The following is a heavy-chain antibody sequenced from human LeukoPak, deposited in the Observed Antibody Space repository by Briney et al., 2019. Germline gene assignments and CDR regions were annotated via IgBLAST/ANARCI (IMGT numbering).Heavy chain of an antibody. V-gene: IGHV3-48*04. CDR1: VHPLRSYS. CDR2: ISSGSSTI. Sequence: GGPLSLSCGASVHPLRSYSVNGVRDARGGGLEWITYISSGSSTIYSADALKSRFTVSTDNADNPLYLQMHSLRAEDTAVYYCARYGARRVAYWGQGTLVTVSS. J-gene: IGHJ4*02. D-gene: IGHD4/OR15-4a*01. CDR3: ARYGARRVAY.